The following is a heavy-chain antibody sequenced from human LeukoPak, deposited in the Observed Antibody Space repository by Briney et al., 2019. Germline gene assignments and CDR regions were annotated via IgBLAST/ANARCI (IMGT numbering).Heavy chain of an antibody. J-gene: IGHJ6*03. CDR2: IYTDATT. CDR3: AKDTVKVAMIRRVPHYMDV. Sequence: PAGGSLRLSCAASGFTVSSNYMTWVRQAPGKGLECVSVIYTDATTYYTDSVKGRFTISRDTSKNTLYLQMNSLRAEDTAVYYCAKDTVKVAMIRRVPHYMDVWGKGTTVTIS. V-gene: IGHV3-53*05. D-gene: IGHD5-12*01. CDR1: GFTVSSNY.